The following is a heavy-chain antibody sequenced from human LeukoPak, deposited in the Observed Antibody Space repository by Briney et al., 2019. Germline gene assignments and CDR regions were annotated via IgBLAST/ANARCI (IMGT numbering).Heavy chain of an antibody. J-gene: IGHJ6*02. D-gene: IGHD2-8*01. V-gene: IGHV1-46*01. CDR2: VNPSGGST. CDR3: ARDPVGVRYNYYGMDV. Sequence: ASVKVSCKASRYTFTNYYMHWVRQAPGQGLEWMGIVNPSGGSTTYAQKFQGRVSMTRDTSTSTVYMELSSLRSEDTAVYYCARDPVGVRYNYYGMDVWGQGTTVTVSS. CDR1: RYTFTNYY.